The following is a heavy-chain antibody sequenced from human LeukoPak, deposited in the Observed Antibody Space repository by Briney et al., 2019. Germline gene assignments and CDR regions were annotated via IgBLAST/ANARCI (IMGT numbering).Heavy chain of an antibody. Sequence: SVKVSCKASGDSFRNSAISWVRQAPGQGLEWMGGINPLFRTANYALKFQGKVTITADESTSTAYLESSSLRSEDTAVYYCARGGGIFGVLTTAHYYGMDVWGQGTTVTVSS. CDR3: ARGGGIFGVLTTAHYYGMDV. V-gene: IGHV1-69*13. J-gene: IGHJ6*02. D-gene: IGHD3-3*01. CDR2: INPLFRTA. CDR1: GDSFRNSA.